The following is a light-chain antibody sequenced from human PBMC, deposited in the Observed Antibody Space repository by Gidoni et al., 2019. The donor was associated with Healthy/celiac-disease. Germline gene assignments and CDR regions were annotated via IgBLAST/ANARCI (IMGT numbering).Light chain of an antibody. J-gene: IGLJ1*01. V-gene: IGLV1-44*01. CDR3: AAWDDSLNGPYV. Sequence: QSVLTQPPSASGTPGQRVTISCSGSSSNIGSNTVNWYPQLPGTAPKLLIYSNTQRPSGVPDRFSGSKSGTSASLAISGLQSEDEADYYCAAWDDSLNGPYVFGTGTKVTVL. CDR1: SSNIGSNT. CDR2: SNT.